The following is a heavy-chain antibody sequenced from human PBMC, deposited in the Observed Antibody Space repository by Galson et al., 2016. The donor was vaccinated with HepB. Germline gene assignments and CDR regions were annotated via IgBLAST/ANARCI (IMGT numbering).Heavy chain of an antibody. CDR3: AKRDLLWFGDPNAFDV. V-gene: IGHV1-69*06. CDR1: GGTFSNFA. J-gene: IGHJ3*01. CDR2: IIPLFGAT. D-gene: IGHD3-10*01. Sequence: SVKVSCKASGGTFSNFAISWLRQAPGQGLEWMGGIIPLFGATNYAQKFQGRVTITADKSTTTVYMDLSSLRAEDTAVYYRAKRDLLWFGDPNAFDVWGQGTMVTVSS.